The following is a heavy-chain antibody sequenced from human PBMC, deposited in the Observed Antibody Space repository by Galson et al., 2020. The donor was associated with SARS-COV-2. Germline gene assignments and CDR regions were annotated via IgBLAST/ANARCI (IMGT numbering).Heavy chain of an antibody. CDR3: ARGALHYYYGMDV. Sequence: GESLKISCAASGFIFNDYEMNWVRQAPGKGLEWVSYISSSVSTIYYAQSVKGRFTVSRDNAKNSLSLHMSSLRAEDTAVYYCARGALHYYYGMDVWGQGTTVTVSS. CDR2: ISSSVSTI. V-gene: IGHV3-48*03. J-gene: IGHJ6*02. CDR1: GFIFNDYE.